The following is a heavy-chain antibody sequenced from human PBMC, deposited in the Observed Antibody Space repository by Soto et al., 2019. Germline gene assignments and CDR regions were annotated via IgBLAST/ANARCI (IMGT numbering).Heavy chain of an antibody. Sequence: EVQLVESGGGLVKPGGSLRLSCAASGFTFSNAWMSWVRQAPGKGLEWVGRIKSKTDGGTTDYAAPVKGRFTISRDDSKNTLYLQMNSLKTEDTAVYYCTTVLRFLEWPAPVRFDPWGQGTLVTVSS. CDR1: GFTFSNAW. CDR2: IKSKTDGGTT. D-gene: IGHD3-3*01. V-gene: IGHV3-15*01. J-gene: IGHJ5*02. CDR3: TTVLRFLEWPAPVRFDP.